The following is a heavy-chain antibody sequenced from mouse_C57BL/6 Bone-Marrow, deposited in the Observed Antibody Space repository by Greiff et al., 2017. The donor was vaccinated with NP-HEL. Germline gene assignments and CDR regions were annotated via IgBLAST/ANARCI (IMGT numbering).Heavy chain of an antibody. V-gene: IGHV5-17*01. Sequence: EVQLQESGGGLVKPGGSLKLSCAASGFTFSDYGMHWVRQAPEKGLEWVAYISSGSSTIYYADTVKGRFTISRDNAKNTLFLQMTSLRSEDTAMYYCARRYRGLYYYAMDYGGQGTSVTVSS. CDR3: ARRYRGLYYYAMDY. CDR1: GFTFSDYG. J-gene: IGHJ4*01. D-gene: IGHD2-12*01. CDR2: ISSGSSTI.